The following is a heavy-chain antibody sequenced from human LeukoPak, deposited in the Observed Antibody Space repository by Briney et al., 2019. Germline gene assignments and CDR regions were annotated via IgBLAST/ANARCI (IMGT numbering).Heavy chain of an antibody. Sequence: GSLRLSCAASGCDFSDYGMSWVRQSPGKGLEWVSTFSGTSTLTYYADSVKGRFTISRDDSKIVLYLQMNSLRDEDTAVYYCAKGDSYYDLLACFDFWGPGTLITVSS. D-gene: IGHD3-9*01. CDR3: AKGDSYYDLLACFDF. V-gene: IGHV3-23*01. CDR2: FSGTSTLT. J-gene: IGHJ4*02. CDR1: GCDFSDYG.